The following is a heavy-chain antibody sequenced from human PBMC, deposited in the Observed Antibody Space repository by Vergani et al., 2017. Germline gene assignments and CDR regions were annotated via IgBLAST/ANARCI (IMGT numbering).Heavy chain of an antibody. V-gene: IGHV1-69*12. Sequence: QVQLVQSGAEVKKPGSSVKVSCKASGGTFSSYAISWVRQAPGQGLEWMGGIIPIFGTANYAQKFQGRVTITADESTSTAYMELSSLRSEDTAVYHCARDRGYSYGYTLYYYYMDVWGKGTTVTVSS. CDR2: IIPIFGTA. D-gene: IGHD5-18*01. CDR3: ARDRGYSYGYTLYYYYMDV. J-gene: IGHJ6*03. CDR1: GGTFSSYA.